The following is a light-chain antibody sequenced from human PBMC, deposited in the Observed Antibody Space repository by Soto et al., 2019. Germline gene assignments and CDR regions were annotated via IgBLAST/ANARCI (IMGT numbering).Light chain of an antibody. CDR2: DNN. CDR1: TSNIGNNY. J-gene: IGLJ2*01. V-gene: IGLV1-51*01. Sequence: QSVLTQPPSVSAAPGQKVTISCSGSTSNIGNNYVSWYQQLPGTAPKLLIYDNNKRPSGIPDRFSGSKSGTSGTLGITGLPTGDEADYYCGTWDNSLSAGVFGGGTQLTVL. CDR3: GTWDNSLSAGV.